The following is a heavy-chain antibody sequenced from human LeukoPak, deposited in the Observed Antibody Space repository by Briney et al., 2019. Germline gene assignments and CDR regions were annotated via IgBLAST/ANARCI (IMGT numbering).Heavy chain of an antibody. V-gene: IGHV1-18*01. D-gene: IGHD3-22*01. CDR2: ISAYNGNT. J-gene: IGHJ4*02. CDR3: VIYDSRRGVFDY. CDR1: GYTFTSYG. Sequence: GASVKVSCKASGYTFTSYGISWVRQAPGQGLEWMGWISAYNGNTNYAQKLQGRVTMTTDTSTSTAYMELRSLRSDDTAVYYCVIYDSRRGVFDYWGQGTLVTVSS.